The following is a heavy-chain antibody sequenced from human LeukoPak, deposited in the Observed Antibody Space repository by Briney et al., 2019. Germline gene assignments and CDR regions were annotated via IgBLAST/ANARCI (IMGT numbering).Heavy chain of an antibody. J-gene: IGHJ4*02. Sequence: GGSLRLSCAASGFTFSSYTMSWVRQAPGKGLEWVSAISGSGGSTYYADSVKGRFTISRDNSKNTLYLQMNSLRAEDTAVYYCARARGSGSYSGFVDYWGQGTLVTVSS. V-gene: IGHV3-23*01. CDR2: ISGSGGST. CDR1: GFTFSSYT. CDR3: ARARGSGSYSGFVDY. D-gene: IGHD3-10*01.